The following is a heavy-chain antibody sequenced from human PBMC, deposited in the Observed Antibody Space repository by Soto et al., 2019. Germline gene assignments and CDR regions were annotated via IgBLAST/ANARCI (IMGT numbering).Heavy chain of an antibody. V-gene: IGHV1-69*13. CDR3: AREPYCSSTSCSNWFDP. CDR2: IIPIFGTA. J-gene: IGHJ5*02. D-gene: IGHD2-2*01. CDR1: GGTFSSYA. Sequence: SVKVSCKASGGTFSSYAISWVRQAPGQGLEWMGGIIPIFGTANYAQKFQGRVTITADESTSTAYMELSSLRSEDTAVYYCAREPYCSSTSCSNWFDPWGQGTLVTVS.